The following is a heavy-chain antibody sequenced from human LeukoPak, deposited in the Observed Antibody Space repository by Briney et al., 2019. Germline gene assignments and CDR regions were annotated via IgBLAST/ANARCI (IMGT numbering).Heavy chain of an antibody. J-gene: IGHJ5*02. CDR2: IYYSGIT. CDR1: GGSISDSLYY. V-gene: IGHV4-39*01. Sequence: SETLSLTCTVSGGSISDSLYYWGWIRQSAGKGLEWIGSIYYSGITYYNPSLKSRVTISVDTSRNQFSLKLSSVTAADTTVYYCARHFVYYYGSGTYYPCWFDPWGQGTLVTVSS. D-gene: IGHD3-10*01. CDR3: ARHFVYYYGSGTYYPCWFDP.